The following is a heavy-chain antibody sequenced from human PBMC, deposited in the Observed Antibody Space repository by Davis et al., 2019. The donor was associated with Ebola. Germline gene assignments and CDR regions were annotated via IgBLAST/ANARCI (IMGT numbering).Heavy chain of an antibody. J-gene: IGHJ4*02. CDR1: GGSISSSNW. D-gene: IGHD2-15*01. CDR2: IYHSGST. V-gene: IGHV4-4*02. CDR3: ARGGYCSGGSCFDY. Sequence: MPSETLSLTCAVSGGSISSSNWWSWVRQPPGKGLEWIGEIYHSGSTNYNPSLKSRVTISVDKSKNQFSLKLSSVTAADTAVYYCARGGYCSGGSCFDYWGQGTLVTVSS.